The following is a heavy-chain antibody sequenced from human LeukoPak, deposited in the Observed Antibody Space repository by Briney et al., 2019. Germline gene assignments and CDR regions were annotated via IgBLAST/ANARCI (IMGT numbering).Heavy chain of an antibody. Sequence: SETLSLTCTVSGGSISSYYWSWIRQPPGKGLEWIGYIYYSGSTNYNPSLKSRVTISVDTSKNQFSLKLSSVTAADTAVYYCARALGYCSSTSCYGGALDIWGQGTMVTVSS. D-gene: IGHD2-2*03. CDR1: GGSISSYY. CDR3: ARALGYCSSTSCYGGALDI. V-gene: IGHV4-59*01. CDR2: IYYSGST. J-gene: IGHJ3*02.